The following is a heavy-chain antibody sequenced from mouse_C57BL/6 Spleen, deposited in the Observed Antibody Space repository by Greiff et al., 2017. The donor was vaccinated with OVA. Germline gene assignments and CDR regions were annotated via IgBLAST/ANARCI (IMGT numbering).Heavy chain of an antibody. J-gene: IGHJ1*03. CDR1: GFTFSSYA. CDR3: ARRGYYYGSSYGGYFDV. V-gene: IGHV5-4*03. Sequence: EVKLMESGGGLVKPGGSLKLSCAASGFTFSSYAMSWVRQTPEKRLEWVATISDGGSYTYYPDNVKGRFTISRDNAKNNLYLQMSHLKSEDTAMYYCARRGYYYGSSYGGYFDVWGTGTTVTVSS. CDR2: ISDGGSYT. D-gene: IGHD1-1*01.